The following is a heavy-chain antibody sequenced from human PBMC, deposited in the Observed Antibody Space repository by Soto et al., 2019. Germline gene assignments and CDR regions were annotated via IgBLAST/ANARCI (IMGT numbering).Heavy chain of an antibody. CDR1: GFSLSTSGVG. CDR2: IYWDDDK. CDR3: AHTPEIQPRATVYFDY. Sequence: QITLKESGPTLVKPTQTLTLTCAFSGFSLSTSGVGVGWIRQPPGKALEWLALIYWDDDKRYSPSLKSRLTITKDTSKNQVVLTMTNMDPVDTATYYCAHTPEIQPRATVYFDYWGQGTLVTVSS. D-gene: IGHD5-18*01. J-gene: IGHJ4*02. V-gene: IGHV2-5*02.